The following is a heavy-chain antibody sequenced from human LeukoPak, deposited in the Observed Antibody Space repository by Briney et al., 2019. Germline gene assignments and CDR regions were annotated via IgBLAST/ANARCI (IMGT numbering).Heavy chain of an antibody. CDR2: VYYSGTT. V-gene: IGHV4-59*02. J-gene: IGHJ4*02. CDR3: ARVYYYDSSGYWVYYFDY. Sequence: SETLSLTCTVSGGSVNNYYWSWIRQPPGKGLEWIGYVYYSGTTNYKPSLKSRVTISVDTSKNQFSLKVSSVTAADTAVYYCARVYYYDSSGYWVYYFDYWGQGTLVTVSS. D-gene: IGHD3-22*01. CDR1: GGSVNNYY.